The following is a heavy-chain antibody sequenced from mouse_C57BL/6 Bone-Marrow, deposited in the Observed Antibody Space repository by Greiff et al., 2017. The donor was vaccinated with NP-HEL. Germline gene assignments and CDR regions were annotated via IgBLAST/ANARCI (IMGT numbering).Heavy chain of an antibody. J-gene: IGHJ4*01. D-gene: IGHD2-12*01. Sequence: EVMLVESGGGLVKPGGSLKLSCAASGFTFSDYGMHWVRQAPEKGLEWVAYISSGSSTIYYADTVKGRFTISRDNAKNTLVLQMTRLRSEDTAMYYCARRYRGLYYYAMDYWGQGTSVTVSS. V-gene: IGHV5-17*01. CDR1: GFTFSDYG. CDR2: ISSGSSTI. CDR3: ARRYRGLYYYAMDY.